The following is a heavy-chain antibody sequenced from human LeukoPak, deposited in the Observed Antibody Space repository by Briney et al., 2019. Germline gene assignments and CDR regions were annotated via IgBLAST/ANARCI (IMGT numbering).Heavy chain of an antibody. CDR3: ARVRGGWYFDY. V-gene: IGHV3-23*01. Sequence: PGGSLRLSCAASGFSFSRSAMSWVRQDPGKGLEWVSVISADGGSTFYSDSVKGRFTISRDNFKNTLYLQMNSLRAEDTAVYYCARVRGGWYFDYWGQGTLVTVSS. J-gene: IGHJ4*02. CDR2: ISADGGST. D-gene: IGHD6-19*01. CDR1: GFSFSRSA.